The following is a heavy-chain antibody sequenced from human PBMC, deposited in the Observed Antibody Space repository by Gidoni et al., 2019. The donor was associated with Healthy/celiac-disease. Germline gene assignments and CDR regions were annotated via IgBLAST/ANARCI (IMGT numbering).Heavy chain of an antibody. CDR3: AKDQVVVITKYWYFDL. CDR2: ISGSGGST. J-gene: IGHJ2*01. V-gene: IGHV3-23*01. Sequence: EVQLLESGGGLVQPGGSLRLSCAASGFTFSSYARSWVRQAPGKGLEWVSAISGSGGSTYYADSVKGRFTISRDNSKNTLYLQMNSLRAEDTAVYYCAKDQVVVITKYWYFDLWGRGTLVTVSS. CDR1: GFTFSSYA. D-gene: IGHD3-22*01.